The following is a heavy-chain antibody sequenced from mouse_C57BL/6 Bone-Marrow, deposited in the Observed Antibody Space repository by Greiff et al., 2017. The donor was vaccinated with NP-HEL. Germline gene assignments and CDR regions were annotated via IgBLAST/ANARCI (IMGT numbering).Heavy chain of an antibody. V-gene: IGHV1-69*01. CDR2: IDPSDSYT. J-gene: IGHJ2*01. CDR3: AREDYYGSSFDFDY. D-gene: IGHD1-1*01. Sequence: VQLQQPGAELVMPGASVKLSCKASGYTFTSYWMHWVKQRPGQVLEWIGEIDPSDSYTNYNQKFKGKSTLTVDKSSSTAYMQLSSLTSEDSAVYYCAREDYYGSSFDFDYWGQGTTLTVSS. CDR1: GYTFTSYW.